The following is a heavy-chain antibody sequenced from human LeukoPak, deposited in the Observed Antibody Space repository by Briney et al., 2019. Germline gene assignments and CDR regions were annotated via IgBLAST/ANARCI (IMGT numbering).Heavy chain of an antibody. CDR1: GGSISSGGYS. Sequence: SETLSLTCAVSGGSISSGGYSWSWIRQPPGKGLEWIGYIYYSGSTYYNPSLKSRVTISVDTSKNQFSLKLSSVTAADTAVYYCARARGLVVTAPRGAFDIWGQGTMVTVSS. CDR3: ARARGLVVTAPRGAFDI. D-gene: IGHD2-21*02. J-gene: IGHJ3*02. V-gene: IGHV4-30-4*07. CDR2: IYYSGST.